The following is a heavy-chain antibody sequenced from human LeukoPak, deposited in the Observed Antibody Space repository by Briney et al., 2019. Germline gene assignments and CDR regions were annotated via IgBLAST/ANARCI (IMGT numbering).Heavy chain of an antibody. V-gene: IGHV1-24*01. Sequence: ASAKVFCKVSGYMFTELSIRWGRQAPGKGLELKGDFDPGDDEKMYAQKFQGRGTMLEDTSTDTAYMELSRLRSQDKAEYYCSAELSSGYCDYWGQGTLVTVSS. D-gene: IGHD3-22*01. J-gene: IGHJ4*02. CDR3: SAELSSGYCDY. CDR1: GYMFTELS. CDR2: FDPGDDEK.